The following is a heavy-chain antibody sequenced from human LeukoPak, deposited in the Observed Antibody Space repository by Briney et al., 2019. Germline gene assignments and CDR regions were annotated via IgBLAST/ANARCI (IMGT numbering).Heavy chain of an antibody. CDR3: AREGYYNMDV. Sequence: GGSLRLSCAASGXIFSSFSVNWVRQAPGKGREWVSYIKSSSSIIYYADSVKGRFTISRDNAKNSLYLQMNSLRDEDTAVYYCAREGYYNMDVWGQGTTVTVSS. V-gene: IGHV3-48*02. J-gene: IGHJ6*02. CDR2: IKSSSSII. CDR1: GXIFSSFS.